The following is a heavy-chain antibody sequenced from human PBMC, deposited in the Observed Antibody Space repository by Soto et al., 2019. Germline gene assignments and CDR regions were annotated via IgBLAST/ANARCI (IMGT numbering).Heavy chain of an antibody. Sequence: QVQLVQSGAEVKKPGASVKVSCKASGYTFTSYAMHWVRQAPGQRLEWMGWINAGNGNTKYSQKFQGRVTITRDTSASTAYMEMSSLRSEDTAVYYCARGVAGPLHWFDPWGQGTLVTVSS. D-gene: IGHD6-19*01. V-gene: IGHV1-3*01. CDR2: INAGNGNT. CDR3: ARGVAGPLHWFDP. CDR1: GYTFTSYA. J-gene: IGHJ5*02.